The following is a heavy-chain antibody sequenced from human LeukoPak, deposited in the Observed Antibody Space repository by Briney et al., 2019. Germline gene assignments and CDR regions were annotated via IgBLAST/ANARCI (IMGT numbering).Heavy chain of an antibody. D-gene: IGHD1-26*01. CDR3: ARVMGAHDY. J-gene: IGHJ4*02. CDR2: FDPEDGET. V-gene: IGHV1-24*01. Sequence: ASVKVSCKVSGYTLTELSMHWVRQAPGKGLEWMGGFDPEDGETIYAQKFQGRVTMTTDTSTSTAYMELRSLRSDDTAVYYCARVMGAHDYWGQGTLVTVSS. CDR1: GYTLTELS.